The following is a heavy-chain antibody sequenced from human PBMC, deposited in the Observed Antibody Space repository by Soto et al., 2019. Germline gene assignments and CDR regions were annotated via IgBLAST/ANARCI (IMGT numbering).Heavy chain of an antibody. J-gene: IGHJ6*02. V-gene: IGHV3-21*06. D-gene: IGHD3-16*01. Sequence: KPVGSLRLSCAGSGFTFRTHTLVWVRQAPGKGLEWVSSISSGGTYLEYAHSVKGRFAISRDDAKDSVFLQMNSLKTDDTAVYYCVKGGEDITSPYGMDVWGQGTTVTVSS. CDR1: GFTFRTHT. CDR2: ISSGGTYL. CDR3: VKGGEDITSPYGMDV.